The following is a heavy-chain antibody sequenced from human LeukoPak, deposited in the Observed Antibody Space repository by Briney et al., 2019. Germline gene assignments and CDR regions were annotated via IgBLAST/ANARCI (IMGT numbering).Heavy chain of an antibody. Sequence: ASVKVSCKAPTDTFGSYGLTWVRQAPGQGLEWLGWISLNNGNTNYAQKFQGRVRMTTDTSTSAAYVEVRNLRSDDTAVYYCARGGLTYFDHWSQGTLVTVSS. CDR3: ARGGLTYFDH. CDR2: ISLNNGNT. D-gene: IGHD3-16*01. CDR1: TDTFGSYG. J-gene: IGHJ4*02. V-gene: IGHV1-18*04.